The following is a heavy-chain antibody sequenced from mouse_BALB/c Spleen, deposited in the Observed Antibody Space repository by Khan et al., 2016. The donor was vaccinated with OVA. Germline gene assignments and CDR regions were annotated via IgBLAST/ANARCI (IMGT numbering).Heavy chain of an antibody. Sequence: EVQLQESGPGLVKPSQSLSLTCTVTGYSITSDYAWNWIRQFPGNKLEWMGYISYSSRTSYNPSLQSRISITRDTSKNPFFLQLNSVTTEDTATDYGARSVTSTTVVPTDFDYWGQGTTPTVSS. V-gene: IGHV3-2*02. CDR1: GYSITSDYA. D-gene: IGHD1-1*01. J-gene: IGHJ2*01. CDR2: ISYSSRT. CDR3: ARSVTSTTVVPTDFDY.